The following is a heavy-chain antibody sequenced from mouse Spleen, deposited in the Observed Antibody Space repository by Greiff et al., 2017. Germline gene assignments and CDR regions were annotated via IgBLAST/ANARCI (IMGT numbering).Heavy chain of an antibody. V-gene: IGHV1-81*01. CDR3: ARDYDFSYWYFDV. CDR1: GYTFTSYG. J-gene: IGHJ1*03. Sequence: LQESGAELARPGASVKLSCKASGYTFTSYGISWVKQRTGQGLEWIGEIYPRSGNTYYNEKFKGKATLTADKSSSTAYMELRSLTSEDSAVYFCARDYDFSYWYFDVWGTGTTVTVSS. D-gene: IGHD2-4*01. CDR2: IYPRSGNT.